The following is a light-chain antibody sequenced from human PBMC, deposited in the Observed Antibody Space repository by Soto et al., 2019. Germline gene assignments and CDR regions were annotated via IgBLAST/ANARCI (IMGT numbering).Light chain of an antibody. Sequence: EIVLTQSPGTLSFSPGESATLSTRASQSVSSSYLAWYQQKPGQAPRLLIYGASSRATGIPDRFSGSGSGTDFTLTISRLEPEDFAVYYCQQYGSSPRTFGQGTKVDIK. CDR2: GAS. CDR3: QQYGSSPRT. V-gene: IGKV3-20*01. J-gene: IGKJ1*01. CDR1: QSVSSSY.